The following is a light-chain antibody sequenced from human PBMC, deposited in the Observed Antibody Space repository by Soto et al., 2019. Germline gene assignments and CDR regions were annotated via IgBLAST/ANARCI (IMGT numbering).Light chain of an antibody. Sequence: EILLTQSPGTLSLSPGARATLSCRASQSVSPSSLAWYQQRPGQSPRLLIYGASSRATGIPDRFSGRGSGTDFTLIISRREPEDFAVYYCQQFAGSFGGGTKVDIK. CDR2: GAS. CDR1: QSVSPSS. J-gene: IGKJ4*02. V-gene: IGKV3-20*01. CDR3: QQFAGS.